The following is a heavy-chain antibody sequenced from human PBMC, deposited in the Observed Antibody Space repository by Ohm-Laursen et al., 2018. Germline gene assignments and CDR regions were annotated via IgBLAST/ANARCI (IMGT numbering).Heavy chain of an antibody. CDR3: ATSPHDIMSSKDY. J-gene: IGHJ4*02. V-gene: IGHV4-28*02. CDR1: GLSISNSNW. Sequence: SQTLSLTCDVSGLSISNSNWWGWIRQPPGKGLEWVGYLYYSGTTYYNPSLKSRVTMSVDTSKNQFSVKLTSVTAVDTAVYYCATSPHDIMSSKDYWGQGTLVTVSP. D-gene: IGHD3-9*01. CDR2: LYYSGTT.